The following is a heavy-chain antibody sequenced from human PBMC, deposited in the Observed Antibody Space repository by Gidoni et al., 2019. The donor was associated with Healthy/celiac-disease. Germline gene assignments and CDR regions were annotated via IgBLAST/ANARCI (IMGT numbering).Heavy chain of an antibody. V-gene: IGHV3-64D*06. Sequence: EVQLVESGGGLFQPGGSLRLSCSASGFTFSSYAMHWVRQAPGKGLEYVSAISSIGGSTYYADTVKGRLTISRDNSKNTLYLQMSSLRAEDTAVYYCVNGEPSSGYDYYFDYWGQGTLVTVSS. CDR2: ISSIGGST. CDR1: GFTFSSYA. CDR3: VNGEPSSGYDYYFDY. J-gene: IGHJ4*02. D-gene: IGHD5-12*01.